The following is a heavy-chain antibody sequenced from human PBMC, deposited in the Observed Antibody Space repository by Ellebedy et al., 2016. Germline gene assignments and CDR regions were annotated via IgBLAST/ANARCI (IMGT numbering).Heavy chain of an antibody. V-gene: IGHV1-3*01. Sequence: ASVKVSCKASGYTFTSYAMHWVRQAPGQRLEWMGWINAGNGNTKYSQKFQGRVTITRDTSASTAYMELSSLRSEDTAVYYCARNHELLWFGELIDYWGQGTLVTVSS. CDR2: INAGNGNT. CDR3: ARNHELLWFGELIDY. D-gene: IGHD3-10*01. J-gene: IGHJ4*02. CDR1: GYTFTSYA.